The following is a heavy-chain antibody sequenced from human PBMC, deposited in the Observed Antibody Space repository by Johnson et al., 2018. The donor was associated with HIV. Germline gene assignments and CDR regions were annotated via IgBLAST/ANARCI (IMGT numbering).Heavy chain of an antibody. J-gene: IGHJ3*02. CDR3: AREGRTGPDTFDI. Sequence: QVQLVESGGGVVQPGRSLRLSCAASGFTFSSYAMHWVRQAPGKGLEWVAVISYDGSNKYYADSVKGRCTISRDNSKNTLFLQMNSLRPEDTAVYHCAREGRTGPDTFDIWGQGTMLTVSS. V-gene: IGHV3-30*04. CDR2: ISYDGSNK. CDR1: GFTFSSYA.